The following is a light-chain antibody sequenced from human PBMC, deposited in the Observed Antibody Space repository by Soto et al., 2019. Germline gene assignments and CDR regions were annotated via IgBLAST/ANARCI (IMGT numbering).Light chain of an antibody. CDR1: RSVSSY. CDR2: DAS. CDR3: QQRSNWPAIT. V-gene: IGKV3-11*01. J-gene: IGKJ5*01. Sequence: IVLTQSPANMSLSPGERVTLSCRASRSVSSYLAWYQQKPGQAPRLLIYDASNRATGIPARFSGRGSGTDFSLTISSLEPEDLAIYYCQQRSNWPAITFGQGTRLKIK.